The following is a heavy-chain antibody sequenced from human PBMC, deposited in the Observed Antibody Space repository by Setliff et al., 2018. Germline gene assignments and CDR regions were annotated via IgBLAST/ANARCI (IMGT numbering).Heavy chain of an antibody. CDR1: GFTLSGYE. CDR3: ARDSSSSWYCPY. CDR2: ISSSGRTI. V-gene: IGHV3-48*03. D-gene: IGHD6-13*01. J-gene: IGHJ1*01. Sequence: GGSLRLSCAVSGFTLSGYEMNWVRQAPGKGLEWVSYISSSGRTIYYADSVKGRFTISRDNAKNSLYLQMNSLRDEDTAVYYCARDSSSSWYCPYWGQGTLVTVSS.